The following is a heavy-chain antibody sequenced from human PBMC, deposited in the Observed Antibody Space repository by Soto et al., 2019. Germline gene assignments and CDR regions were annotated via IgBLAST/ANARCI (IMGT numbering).Heavy chain of an antibody. CDR2: IYYSGST. D-gene: IGHD3-22*01. CDR1: GGSISSGGYY. CDR3: ARDRKNYYDSSGYNWFDP. V-gene: IGHV4-31*03. J-gene: IGHJ5*02. Sequence: SETLSLTCTVSGGSISSGGYYWSWIRQHPGKGLEWIGYIYYSGSTYYNPSLKSRVTISVDTSKNQFSLKLSSVTAADTAVYYCARDRKNYYDSSGYNWFDPWGQGTLVTVSS.